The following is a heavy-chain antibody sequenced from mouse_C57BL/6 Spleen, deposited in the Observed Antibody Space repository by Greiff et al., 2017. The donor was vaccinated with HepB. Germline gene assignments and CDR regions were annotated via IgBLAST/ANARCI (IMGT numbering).Heavy chain of an antibody. CDR3: AREGLIYYYAMDY. CDR1: GYTFTDYY. Sequence: EVQLQQSGPELVKPGASVKISCKASGYTFTDYYMNWVKQSHGKSLEWIGDINPNNGGTSYNQKFKGKATLTVDKSSSTAYMELRSLTSEDSAVYFCAREGLIYYYAMDYWGQGTSVTVSS. V-gene: IGHV1-26*01. D-gene: IGHD2-1*01. CDR2: INPNNGGT. J-gene: IGHJ4*01.